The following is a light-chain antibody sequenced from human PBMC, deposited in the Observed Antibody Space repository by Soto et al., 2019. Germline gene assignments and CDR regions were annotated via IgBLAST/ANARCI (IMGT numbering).Light chain of an antibody. Sequence: EXXXTXXPXTXSLSPGERATLSCRASQSVGGYLAWYQQRPGQAPRVLIYDASNRATGIPVRFSGSGSGTDFTLTISSLEPEDFAVYYCQQRSNWPITFGQVTLLEI. CDR2: DAS. CDR3: QQRSNWPIT. J-gene: IGKJ5*01. V-gene: IGKV3-11*01. CDR1: QSVGGY.